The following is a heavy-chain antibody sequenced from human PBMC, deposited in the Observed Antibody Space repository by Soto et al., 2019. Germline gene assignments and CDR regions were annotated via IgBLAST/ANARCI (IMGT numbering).Heavy chain of an antibody. Sequence: GSLRLSCAASGFTFSSYWMSWVRQAPGKGLEWVANIKQDGSEKYYVDSVKGRFTISRDNAKNSLYLQMNSLRAEDTAVYYCARDYGGYYDILTGYYWFDPWGQGTLVTVSS. J-gene: IGHJ5*02. CDR1: GFTFSSYW. CDR3: ARDYGGYYDILTGYYWFDP. D-gene: IGHD3-9*01. CDR2: IKQDGSEK. V-gene: IGHV3-7*01.